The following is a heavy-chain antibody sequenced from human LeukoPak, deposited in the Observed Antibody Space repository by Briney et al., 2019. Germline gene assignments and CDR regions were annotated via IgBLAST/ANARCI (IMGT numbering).Heavy chain of an antibody. V-gene: IGHV4-59*01. J-gene: IGHJ5*02. D-gene: IGHD3-3*01. Sequence: SETLSLTCTVSGGSITSSFYWSWIRQSPGKGLEWIGYIYNSGGTKYNPSLKSRLTISVDTSKNQFSLNLSSVTAADTAVYYCARDHNYDFIPWGQGTLVTVSS. CDR2: IYNSGGT. CDR1: GGSITSSFY. CDR3: ARDHNYDFIP.